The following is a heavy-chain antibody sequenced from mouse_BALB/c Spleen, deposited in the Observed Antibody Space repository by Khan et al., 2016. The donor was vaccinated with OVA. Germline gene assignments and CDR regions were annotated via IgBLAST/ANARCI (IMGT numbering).Heavy chain of an antibody. V-gene: IGHV1-77*01. CDR3: ARSNYFGYTFAY. Sequence: QVQLQQSGAELARPGASVKLSCKASGYTFTDYYINWVKQRTGQGLEWIGEISPGSGDTYYNEKFKGKATLTADKSSSTAYSQLCSLPAVAAAVYFCARSNYFGYTFAYWGQGTLVTVSA. J-gene: IGHJ3*01. CDR2: ISPGSGDT. CDR1: GYTFTDYY. D-gene: IGHD1-2*01.